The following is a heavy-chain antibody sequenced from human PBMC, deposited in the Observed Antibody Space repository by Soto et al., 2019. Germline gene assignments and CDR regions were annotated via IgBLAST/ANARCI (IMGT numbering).Heavy chain of an antibody. V-gene: IGHV3-23*01. CDR1: GFTFSSYA. D-gene: IGHD3-22*01. CDR2: ISGSGGST. CDR3: ATSLTMIVVDVDAFDI. J-gene: IGHJ3*02. Sequence: EVQLLESGGGLVQPGGSLRLSCAASGFTFSSYAMSWVRQAPGKGLEWVSAISGSGGSTYYADSVTGRFTISRDNSKNTLYLQMNSLRAEDTAVYYCATSLTMIVVDVDAFDIWGQGTMVTVSS.